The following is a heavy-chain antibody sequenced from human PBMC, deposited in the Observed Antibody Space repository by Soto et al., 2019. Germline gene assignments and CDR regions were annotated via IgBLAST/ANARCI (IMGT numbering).Heavy chain of an antibody. Sequence: LSLTCSVSGGPISGSYWSWIRQSPGKGLEWLGYVYYTGSTNYSPSLRSRVSISVDTSKNEFSLRLSSVTAADTAVYFCARSVAVPGAHIDYWGQGTQVTVSS. CDR2: VYYTGST. D-gene: IGHD6-19*01. J-gene: IGHJ4*02. V-gene: IGHV4-59*01. CDR3: ARSVAVPGAHIDY. CDR1: GGPISGSY.